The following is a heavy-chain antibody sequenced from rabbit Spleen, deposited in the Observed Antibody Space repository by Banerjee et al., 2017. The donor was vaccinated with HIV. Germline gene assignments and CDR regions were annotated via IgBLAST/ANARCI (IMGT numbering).Heavy chain of an antibody. V-gene: IGHV1S40*01. CDR2: IDSGSSGFT. CDR1: GFSFSSSDY. J-gene: IGHJ6*01. D-gene: IGHD8-1*01. Sequence: QSLEESGGGLVKPGASLTLTCTASGFSFSSSDYMCWVRQAPGKGLEWIACIDSGSSGFTYFANWAKGRFTISKTSSTTVTLQMTSLTAADTATYFCARDTASSFSSYGMDLWGPGTLVTVS. CDR3: ARDTASSFSSYGMDL.